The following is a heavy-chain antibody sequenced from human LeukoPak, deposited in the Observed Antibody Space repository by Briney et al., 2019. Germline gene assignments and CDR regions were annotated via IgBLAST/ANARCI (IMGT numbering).Heavy chain of an antibody. V-gene: IGHV3-33*06. CDR1: GFTFSSYG. J-gene: IGHJ4*02. CDR3: AKIGVSQGY. CDR2: IWYDGSDK. Sequence: GGSLRRSCAASGFTFSSYGMHWVRQAPGKGLEWVAVIWYDGSDKYYTDSVKGRFTISRDNSKNTLYLQMNSLRAEDTAVYYCAKIGVSQGYWGQGTLVTVSS.